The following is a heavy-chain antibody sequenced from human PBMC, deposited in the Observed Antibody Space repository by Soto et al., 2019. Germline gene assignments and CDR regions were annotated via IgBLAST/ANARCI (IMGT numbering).Heavy chain of an antibody. J-gene: IGHJ5*02. CDR3: AHSLIGYYYDSSGSNWFDP. CDR2: IYWDDDK. V-gene: IGHV2-5*02. D-gene: IGHD3-22*01. Sequence: QITLKESGPTLVKPTQTLTLTCTYSGFSLSSSGVGLGWIRQPPGKALEWLALIYWDDDKRYSPSLKSRLTMTKDTSKNQVVLSMTNMDPVDTATYYCAHSLIGYYYDSSGSNWFDPWGQGTLVTVSS. CDR1: GFSLSSSGVG.